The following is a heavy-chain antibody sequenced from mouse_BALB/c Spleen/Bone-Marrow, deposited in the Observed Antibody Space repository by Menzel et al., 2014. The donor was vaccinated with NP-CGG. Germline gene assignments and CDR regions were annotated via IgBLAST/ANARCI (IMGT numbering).Heavy chain of an antibody. V-gene: IGHV2-9*02. J-gene: IGHJ2*01. D-gene: IGHD2-4*01. Sequence: VMLVELGPGLVAHSQNLSITCTVSGFLLTNYGVHWIRQPPGKGLEWLGIIWAGGSTNYNSALMSRLSISKDNSKSQVFFKRNSLQTDDTAIYYCATYDYDGRFDYWGQGTTLTVSS. CDR2: IWAGGST. CDR3: ATYDYDGRFDY. CDR1: GFLLTNYG.